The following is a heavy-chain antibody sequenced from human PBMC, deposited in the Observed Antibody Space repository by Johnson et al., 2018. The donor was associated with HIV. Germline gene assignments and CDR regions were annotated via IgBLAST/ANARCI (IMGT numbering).Heavy chain of an antibody. J-gene: IGHJ3*02. CDR3: ARVHDSSGYPFAFDI. Sequence: QVQLVESGGGVVQPGGSLRLSCAASGFTFSSYGMHWVRQAPGKGLEWVSVIYSGGSTYSADSVKGRFTISRDNSKNTLYLQMNSLRAEDTAVYYCARVHDSSGYPFAFDIWGQGTMVIVPS. V-gene: IGHV3-NL1*01. D-gene: IGHD3-22*01. CDR1: GFTFSSYG. CDR2: IYSGGST.